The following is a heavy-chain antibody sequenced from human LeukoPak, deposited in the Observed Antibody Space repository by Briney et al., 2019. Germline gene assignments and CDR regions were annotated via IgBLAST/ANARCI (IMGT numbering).Heavy chain of an antibody. V-gene: IGHV3-23*01. CDR3: ARHYCSSTSCYPDYYYGMDV. CDR2: ISDSGGST. CDR1: GITLSNYG. D-gene: IGHD2-2*01. J-gene: IGHJ6*02. Sequence: GGSLRLSCAVSGITLSNYGLSWVRQAPGKGLEWVAGISDSGGSTKYADSVKGRFTISRDNPKSTLFLQMNSLRAEDTAVYYCARHYCSSTSCYPDYYYGMDVWGQGTLVTVSS.